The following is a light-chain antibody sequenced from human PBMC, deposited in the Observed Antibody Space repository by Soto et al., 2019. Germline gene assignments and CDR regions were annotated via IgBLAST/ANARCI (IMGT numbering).Light chain of an antibody. V-gene: IGKV3-15*01. Sequence: PDAVSLSPGERATLSCRASQTVSSNYLAWCQQRPGQAPRLLIYGASTRATGIPARFSGSGSGTEFSLTISSLQSEDFAVYHCQQYNHWSSLTFGQGTRPEVK. J-gene: IGKJ5*01. CDR3: QQYNHWSSLT. CDR2: GAS. CDR1: QTVSSN.